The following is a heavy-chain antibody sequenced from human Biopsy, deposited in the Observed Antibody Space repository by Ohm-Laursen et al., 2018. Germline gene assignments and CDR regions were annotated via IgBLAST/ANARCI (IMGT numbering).Heavy chain of an antibody. Sequence: GASVKVSCKASGYTFTGYHVHWVRQAPGQGLEWMGWINAKTGDTNYAQKFQGRVTMTTDTSTSTVYLELRRLISDDTAVYYCARDIMNRIAGLVARSDVFDVWGQGTLVTVSS. J-gene: IGHJ3*01. V-gene: IGHV1-2*02. D-gene: IGHD3-16*01. CDR3: ARDIMNRIAGLVARSDVFDV. CDR1: GYTFTGYH. CDR2: INAKTGDT.